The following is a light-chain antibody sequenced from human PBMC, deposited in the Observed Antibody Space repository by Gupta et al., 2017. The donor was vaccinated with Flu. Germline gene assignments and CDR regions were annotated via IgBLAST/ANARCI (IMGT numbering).Light chain of an antibody. V-gene: IGKV3-15*01. Sequence: PLSVSPGEGATLSCRASQSSVASNLAWYQQKPGRPPRLLIYRASTRATGIPARFSGSGCGTDFTLTISSRQSEDFGVYYCQQYYDWPPITFGQGTQVEIK. CDR1: QSSVASN. CDR3: QQYYDWPPIT. J-gene: IGKJ5*01. CDR2: RAS.